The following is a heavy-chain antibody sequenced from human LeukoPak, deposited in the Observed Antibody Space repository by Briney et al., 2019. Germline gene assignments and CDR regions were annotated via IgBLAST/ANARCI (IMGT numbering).Heavy chain of an antibody. V-gene: IGHV1-58*02. CDR2: IVVGSGNT. J-gene: IGHJ6*02. CDR1: GFTFTSSA. CDR3: AAEKHYYGSGSAYYYYGMDV. D-gene: IGHD3-10*01. Sequence: ASVKVSCKASGFTFTSSAIQWVRQARGQRLEWIGWIVVGSGNTNYAQKFQERVTITRDMSTSTAYMELSSLRSEDTAVYYCAAEKHYYGSGSAYYYYGMDVWGQGTTVTVSS.